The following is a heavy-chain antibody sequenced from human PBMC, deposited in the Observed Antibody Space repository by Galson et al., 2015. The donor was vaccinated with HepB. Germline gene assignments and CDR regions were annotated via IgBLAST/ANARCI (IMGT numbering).Heavy chain of an antibody. D-gene: IGHD2-15*01. V-gene: IGHV1-46*01. CDR1: GYTFTSYY. J-gene: IGHJ4*02. Sequence: SVKVSCKASGYTFTSYYMHWVRQPPGQGLEWMGIINPSGGSTSYAQKFQGRVTMTRDTSTSTVYMELSSLRSEDTAVYYCARDLCSLAASCSGGIEEWGQGTLVTVSS. CDR2: INPSGGST. CDR3: ARDLCSLAASCSGGIEE.